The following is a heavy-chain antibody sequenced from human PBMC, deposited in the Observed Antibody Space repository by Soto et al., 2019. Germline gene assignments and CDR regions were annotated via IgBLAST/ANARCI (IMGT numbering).Heavy chain of an antibody. V-gene: IGHV1-18*01. CDR3: ARVVPGAEAWFGP. J-gene: IGHJ5*02. CDR1: GYTFSNYG. D-gene: IGHD2-2*01. Sequence: QVQLVQSGGEVKRPGASVKVSCKTSGYTFSNYGITWVRQAPGQPLEWLGWISLYSDGTNYAQKFQGRVSIPTDTSTTTAYMELRSLISDETAVYYCARVVPGAEAWFGPWGQGTLVTVSS. CDR2: ISLYSDGT.